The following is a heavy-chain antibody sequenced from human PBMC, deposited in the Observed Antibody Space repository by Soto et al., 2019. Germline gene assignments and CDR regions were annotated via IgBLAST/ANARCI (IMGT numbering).Heavy chain of an antibody. J-gene: IGHJ4*02. V-gene: IGHV1-3*01. D-gene: IGHD5-18*01. CDR1: GYTFTDYA. Sequence: HVELVQSGADVKKPGASVTISCKASGYTFTDYALHWVRQAPGQRLEWMGWMNAGVGNTLYSQKFQGRITITRDTSASTAYMELNRRKSEATAIYYCARDTGYTFGALNYWGPGTLVTVSS. CDR2: MNAGVGNT. CDR3: ARDTGYTFGALNY.